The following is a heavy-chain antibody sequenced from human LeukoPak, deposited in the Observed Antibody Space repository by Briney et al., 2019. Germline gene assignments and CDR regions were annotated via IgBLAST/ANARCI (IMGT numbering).Heavy chain of an antibody. CDR2: IYYSGST. Sequence: SETLSLTCTVSGGSISSYYWSWIRQPPGKGLEWIGYIYYSGSTNYNPSLKSRVTISVDTSKNQFSLKLSSVTAADTAVYYCARDSGIEYFDWLPFDYWGQGTLVTVSS. CDR1: GGSISSYY. J-gene: IGHJ4*02. V-gene: IGHV4-59*01. CDR3: ARDSGIEYFDWLPFDY. D-gene: IGHD3-9*01.